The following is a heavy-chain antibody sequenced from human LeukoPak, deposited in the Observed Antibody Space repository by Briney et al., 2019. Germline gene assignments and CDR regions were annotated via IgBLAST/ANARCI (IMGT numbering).Heavy chain of an antibody. Sequence: PGGSLRLTCAASGFTFSDYYMSWIRQAPGKGLEWVSYISSSGSTIYYADSVKGRFTISRDNAKNSLYLQMNSLRAEDTAVYYSARDRDSNDAFDIWGQGTMVTVSS. CDR1: GFTFSDYY. D-gene: IGHD6-13*01. CDR3: ARDRDSNDAFDI. V-gene: IGHV3-11*04. J-gene: IGHJ3*02. CDR2: ISSSGSTI.